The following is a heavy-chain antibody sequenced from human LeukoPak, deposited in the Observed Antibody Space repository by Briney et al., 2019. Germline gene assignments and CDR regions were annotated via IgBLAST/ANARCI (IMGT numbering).Heavy chain of an antibody. CDR2: FDPEDGET. V-gene: IGHV1-24*01. D-gene: IGHD3-22*01. Sequence: ASVKVSCKVSGYTLTELSMHWVRRAPGKGLEWMGGFDPEDGETIYAQKFQGRVTMTEDTSTDTAYMELSSLRSEDTAVYYCATANYYDSSGLFDYWGQGTLVTVSS. CDR3: ATANYYDSSGLFDY. J-gene: IGHJ4*02. CDR1: GYTLTELS.